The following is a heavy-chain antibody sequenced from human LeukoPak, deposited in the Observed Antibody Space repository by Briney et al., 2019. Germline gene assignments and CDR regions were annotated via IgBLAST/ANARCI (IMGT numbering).Heavy chain of an antibody. CDR3: ARATSGSYPYYYYYYMDV. J-gene: IGHJ6*03. Sequence: GSLRLSCAVSGFTFSDYWMTWVRQAPGKGLEWVANINQDGSEKYYVDSVKGRFTISRDNAKNSLYLQMNSLRAEDTAVYYCARATSGSYPYYYYYYMDVWGKGTTVTVSS. D-gene: IGHD1-26*01. CDR2: INQDGSEK. CDR1: GFTFSDYW. V-gene: IGHV3-7*01.